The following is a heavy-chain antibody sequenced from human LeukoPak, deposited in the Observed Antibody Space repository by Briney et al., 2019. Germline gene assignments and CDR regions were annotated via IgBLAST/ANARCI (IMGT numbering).Heavy chain of an antibody. CDR1: GFTFSNYW. D-gene: IGHD2-2*01. CDR2: IKQEGSEK. CDR3: ARVGPLVVTAGGFVY. V-gene: IGHV3-7*01. Sequence: PGGSLRLSCAASGFTFSNYWMSWVRQAPGKGLGWVAHIKQEGSEKYYVDSVKGRFTLSRDNAKNSLYMKMNSLRAEDTAVYYCARVGPLVVTAGGFVYWGQGTLVTAAS. J-gene: IGHJ4*02.